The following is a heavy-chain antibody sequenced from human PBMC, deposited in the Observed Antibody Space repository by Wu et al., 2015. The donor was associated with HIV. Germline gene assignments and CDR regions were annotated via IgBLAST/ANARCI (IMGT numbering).Heavy chain of an antibody. J-gene: IGHJ4*02. D-gene: IGHD6-13*01. CDR2: IIPIFRSA. V-gene: IGHV1-69*01. Sequence: QVQLVQSGAEVKKPGASVKVSCKASGYTFTDHYIHWLRQAPGQGLEWMGGIIPIFRSANYAQKFQGRVTITADESATTADMEFSSLRSDDTAVYYCARTVISATGSPYYFDNWGQGTLVTVSS. CDR1: GYTFTDHY. CDR3: ARTVISATGSPYYFDN.